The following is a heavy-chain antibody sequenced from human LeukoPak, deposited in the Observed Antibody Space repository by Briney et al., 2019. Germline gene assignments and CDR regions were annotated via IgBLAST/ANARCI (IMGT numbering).Heavy chain of an antibody. D-gene: IGHD2-21*02. CDR3: AREGDCGGDCYPEYFQH. J-gene: IGHJ1*01. CDR2: ISAYNGNT. Sequence: ASVKVSCKASGYTFTSYGISWVRQAPGQGLEWMGWISAYNGNTNYAQKLQGRVTMTTDTSTSTAYMELRSLRSDDTAVYYCAREGDCGGDCYPEYFQHWGQGTLVNVSS. CDR1: GYTFTSYG. V-gene: IGHV1-18*01.